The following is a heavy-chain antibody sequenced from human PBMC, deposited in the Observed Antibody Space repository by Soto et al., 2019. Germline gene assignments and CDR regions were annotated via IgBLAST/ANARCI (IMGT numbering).Heavy chain of an antibody. J-gene: IGHJ5*02. CDR3: ARAREKRGGYLGGWFDP. D-gene: IGHD3-22*01. CDR1: GGSISSGGYY. V-gene: IGHV4-31*03. Sequence: KTSETLSLTCTVSGGSISSGGYYWSWIRQHPGKGLEWIGYIYYSGSTYYNPSLKSRVTISVDTSKNQFSLKLSSVTAADTAVYYCARAREKRGGYLGGWFDPWGQGTLVTVSS. CDR2: IYYSGST.